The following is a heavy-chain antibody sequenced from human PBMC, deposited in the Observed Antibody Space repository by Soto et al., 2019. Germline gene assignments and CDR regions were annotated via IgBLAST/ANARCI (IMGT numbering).Heavy chain of an antibody. D-gene: IGHD5-18*01. CDR3: ARDPLWGTAMVLWYFDL. Sequence: GSLRLSCAASGFTFSSYAMSWVRQAPGKGLEWVAAISGGGGSTYYADSVKGRLTISRDNSKNTLYLQMNSLRAEDTAVYYCARDPLWGTAMVLWYFDLWGRGTLVTVS. J-gene: IGHJ2*01. CDR1: GFTFSSYA. CDR2: ISGGGGST. V-gene: IGHV3-23*01.